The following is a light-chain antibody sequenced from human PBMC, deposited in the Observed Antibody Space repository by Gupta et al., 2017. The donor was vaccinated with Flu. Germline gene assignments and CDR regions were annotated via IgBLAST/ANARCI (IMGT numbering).Light chain of an antibody. J-gene: IGKJ4*01. CDR2: GTS. CDR3: QQYGSSPLT. V-gene: IGKV3-20*01. Sequence: EIVLTQSSVSLSLSQGERATLSCRASQSVSSSYLAWYQQKPGQAPRLLIYGTSSRATGIPDRFSGSGSGTDFTLTISRLEPEDFAVYYCQQYGSSPLTFGGGTKVEIK. CDR1: QSVSSSY.